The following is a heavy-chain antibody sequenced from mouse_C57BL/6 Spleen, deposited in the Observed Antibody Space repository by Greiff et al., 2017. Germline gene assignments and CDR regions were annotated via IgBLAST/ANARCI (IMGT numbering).Heavy chain of an antibody. CDR3: ARGYYGSSYEWYFDV. D-gene: IGHD1-1*01. Sequence: EVKLMESGGDLVKPGGSLKLSCAASGFTFSSYGMSWVRQTPDKRLEWVATISSGGSYTYYPDSVKGRFTISRDNAKNTLYLQMSSLKSEDTAMYYCARGYYGSSYEWYFDVWGTGTTVTVSS. J-gene: IGHJ1*03. CDR2: ISSGGSYT. CDR1: GFTFSSYG. V-gene: IGHV5-6*01.